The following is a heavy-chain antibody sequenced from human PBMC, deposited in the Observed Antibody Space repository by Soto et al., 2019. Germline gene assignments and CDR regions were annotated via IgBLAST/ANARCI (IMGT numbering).Heavy chain of an antibody. CDR2: VSYDGGTK. J-gene: IGHJ3*02. V-gene: IGHV3-30*03. D-gene: IGHD3-10*01. Sequence: GSLRLSCAASGFTLSSHGMQWVRQAPGKGLEWVAVVSYDGGTKYYADSVKGRFTISRDNSRNTLYLQMNSLRAEDTAVYYCARRVIGSSRAFDIWGQGTMVTVSS. CDR3: ARRVIGSSRAFDI. CDR1: GFTLSSHG.